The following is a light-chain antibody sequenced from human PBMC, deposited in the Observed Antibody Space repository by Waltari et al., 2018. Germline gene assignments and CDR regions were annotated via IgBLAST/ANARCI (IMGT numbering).Light chain of an antibody. CDR1: STYIAAYHY. V-gene: IGLV2-8*01. J-gene: IGLJ2*01. CDR2: EVN. Sequence: QSALTQPPSASGAPGQSVTISCTGTSTYIAAYHYVSWYQQHPGEAPKLLIYEVNKRPSGVPNRFSGSKSGDTASLTVSGLQADDEGDYYCSSYAGRNTLFGGGTKLTVL. CDR3: SSYAGRNTL.